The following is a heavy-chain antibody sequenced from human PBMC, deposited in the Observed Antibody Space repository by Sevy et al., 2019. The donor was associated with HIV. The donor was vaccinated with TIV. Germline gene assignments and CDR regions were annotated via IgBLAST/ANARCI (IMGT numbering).Heavy chain of an antibody. CDR3: ARHAPTRSKWDLPYNWIDP. CDR2: IYCSGST. D-gene: IGHD1-26*01. CDR1: GGSISGHY. J-gene: IGHJ5*02. V-gene: IGHV4-59*08. Sequence: SKTLSLTCTLSGGSISGHYWSWIRQSPEKGLEWLGFIYCSGSTRCNPSVESRVTMSLDTSRNQFSLRLTSVSAADTAVYYSARHAPTRSKWDLPYNWIDPWGQGTLVTVSS.